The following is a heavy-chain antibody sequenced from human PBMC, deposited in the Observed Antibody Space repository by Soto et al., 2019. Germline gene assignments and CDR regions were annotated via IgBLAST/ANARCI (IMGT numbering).Heavy chain of an antibody. CDR3: ARGREYGGNSGVWFDP. CDR2: IYYSGST. CDR1: GGSISSSSYY. V-gene: IGHV4-39*01. Sequence: SETLSLTCTVSGGSISSSSYYWGWIRQPPGKGLEWIGSIYYSGSTYYNPSLKSRVTISVDTSKNQFSLKLSSVTAADTAVYYCARGREYGGNSGVWFDPWGQGTLVTVSS. J-gene: IGHJ5*02. D-gene: IGHD2-21*02.